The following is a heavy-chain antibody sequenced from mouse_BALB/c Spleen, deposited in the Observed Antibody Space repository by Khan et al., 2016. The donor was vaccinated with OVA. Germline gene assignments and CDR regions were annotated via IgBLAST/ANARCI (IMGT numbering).Heavy chain of an antibody. CDR1: GYTFTNYG. CDR2: INTYTGAP. J-gene: IGHJ4*01. Sequence: QIQLVQSGPELKKPGETVKISCKASGYTFTNYGMNWVKQSPGKALKWMVWINTYTGAPTYADDFKGRFAISLETSATTAFLQINNLKNEDTATYFCAKRPYYSYTVDYWGQGTSVTVAS. V-gene: IGHV9-3-1*01. CDR3: AKRPYYSYTVDY.